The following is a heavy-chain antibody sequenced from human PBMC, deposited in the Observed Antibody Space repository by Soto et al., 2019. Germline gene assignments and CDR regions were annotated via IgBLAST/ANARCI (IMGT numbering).Heavy chain of an antibody. CDR3: ARVGRYSSGWANDY. J-gene: IGHJ4*02. CDR2: ISSGSSSI. D-gene: IGHD6-19*01. Sequence: EVQLVESGGNLVQPGGSLRLSCAASGFTFSNYNMIWVRQAPGKGLQWVSYISSGSSSIYYADSVKGRFTISRANAKNTLYLQMDSLRDEDSALYCRARVGRYSSGWANDYWGQGTLVAVSS. V-gene: IGHV3-48*02. CDR1: GFTFSNYN.